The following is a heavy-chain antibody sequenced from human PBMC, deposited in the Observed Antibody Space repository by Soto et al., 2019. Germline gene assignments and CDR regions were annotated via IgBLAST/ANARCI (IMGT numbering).Heavy chain of an antibody. J-gene: IGHJ4*02. CDR2: ISYDGSNK. CDR3: AKDFRFGEFSQPSFDN. CDR1: GFTFSSDG. V-gene: IGHV3-30*18. Sequence: GGSLRLSCAASGFTFSSDGMHWVLQAPGKGLEWVAVISYDGSNKYYADSVKGRVTISRDNSKNTLYLQMNGLRAEDTPVYYCAKDFRFGEFSQPSFDNWGQGTLVTVSS. D-gene: IGHD3-10*01.